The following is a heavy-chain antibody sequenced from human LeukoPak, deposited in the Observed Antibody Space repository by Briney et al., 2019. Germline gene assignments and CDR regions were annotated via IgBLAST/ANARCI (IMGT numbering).Heavy chain of an antibody. V-gene: IGHV4-59*01. CDR3: ARGGGYASPIGY. J-gene: IGHJ4*02. CDR2: IYCSGST. CDR1: GGSIRTYY. D-gene: IGHD5-12*01. Sequence: SETLSLTCTLSGGSIRTYYWSWLRQPPGKGLEGVGYIYCSGSTNYNPSLKSRVTISVDTSKNQFSLKLSSVTAADTAVYYCARGGGYASPIGYWGQGALVTVSS.